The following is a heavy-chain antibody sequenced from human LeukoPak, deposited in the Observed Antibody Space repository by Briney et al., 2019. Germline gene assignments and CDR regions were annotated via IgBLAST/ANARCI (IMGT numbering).Heavy chain of an antibody. V-gene: IGHV3-30*16. Sequence: GGALRLSRSAPGFTFRSYALHRVRQAPGQGAGGGAVISYDGSNKYYADSVKGRFTISRDNSKNTLYLQMNSLRAEDTAVYYCARDSGGYSYGPFDYWGQGTLVTVSS. CDR1: GFTFRSYA. D-gene: IGHD5-18*01. CDR3: ARDSGGYSYGPFDY. CDR2: ISYDGSNK. J-gene: IGHJ4*02.